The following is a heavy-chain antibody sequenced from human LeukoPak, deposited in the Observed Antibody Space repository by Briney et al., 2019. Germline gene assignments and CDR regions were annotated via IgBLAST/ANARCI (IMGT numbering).Heavy chain of an antibody. Sequence: SETLSLTCTVSGGSISSSSYYWGWIRQLPGKGLEWIGSIYYSGSTYYNPSLKSRVTISVDTSKNQFSLKLSSVTAADTAVYYCARGRKWYYYYMDVWGKGTTVTVSS. CDR1: GGSISSSSYY. CDR3: ARGRKWYYYYMDV. CDR2: IYYSGST. J-gene: IGHJ6*03. V-gene: IGHV4-39*07. D-gene: IGHD1-14*01.